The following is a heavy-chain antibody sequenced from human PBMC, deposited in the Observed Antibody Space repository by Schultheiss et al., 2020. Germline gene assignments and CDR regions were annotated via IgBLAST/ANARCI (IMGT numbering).Heavy chain of an antibody. CDR1: GFTFSSYA. Sequence: GGSLRLSCAASGFTFSSYAMHWVRQAPGKGLEWVSGISWNSGSIGYADSVKGRFTISRDNAKNSLYLQMNSLRAEDTAVYYCAREDGDQAYGMDVWGQGTTVTVSS. CDR2: ISWNSGSI. D-gene: IGHD4-17*01. V-gene: IGHV3-9*01. J-gene: IGHJ6*02. CDR3: AREDGDQAYGMDV.